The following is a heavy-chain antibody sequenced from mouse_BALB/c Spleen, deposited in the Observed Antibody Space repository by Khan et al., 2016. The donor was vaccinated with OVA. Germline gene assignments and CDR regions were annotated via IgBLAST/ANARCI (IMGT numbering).Heavy chain of an antibody. J-gene: IGHJ3*01. Sequence: QVQLQQSGAELARPGASVKLSCKASGYTFTDYNINWVKQRTGQGLEWIGEIYPGSGNTYYNEKFKGKATLTADKSSSTAYMQLSSLTSKDSAVYFCAREWGAWFPYWGQGTLVTVSA. V-gene: IGHV1-77*01. CDR2: IYPGSGNT. CDR1: GYTFTDYN. CDR3: AREWGAWFPY.